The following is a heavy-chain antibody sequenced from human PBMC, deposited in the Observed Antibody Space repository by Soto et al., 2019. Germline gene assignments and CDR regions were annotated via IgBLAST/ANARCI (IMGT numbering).Heavy chain of an antibody. CDR2: IYYSGST. CDR3: ATKTGGGWEDGMDV. Sequence: QLQLQESGPGLVKPSETLSLTCTVSGGSITISSYYCGWIRQPPGKGLEWIGSIYYSGSTYYNPSLTSRVTISVDTSKNQFSLKLSSVTAAYTAVYYCATKTGGGWEDGMDVWGKGTTVTLSS. J-gene: IGHJ6*04. CDR1: GGSITISSYY. D-gene: IGHD6-19*01. V-gene: IGHV4-39*01.